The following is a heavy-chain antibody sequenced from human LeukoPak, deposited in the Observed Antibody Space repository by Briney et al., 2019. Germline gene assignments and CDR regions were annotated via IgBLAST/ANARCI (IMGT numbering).Heavy chain of an antibody. Sequence: SETLSLTCTVSGGSISSSNYYWGWIRQPPGKGLEWIGTIYYSGTTYYNPSLKSRVTISVDTSKNQFSLKLSSVTAADTAVYYCARGYQYYDYVWGSYRYPNYFDYWGQGTLVTVSS. CDR3: ARGYQYYDYVWGSYRYPNYFDY. V-gene: IGHV4-39*07. CDR2: IYYSGTT. J-gene: IGHJ4*02. D-gene: IGHD3-16*02. CDR1: GGSISSSNYY.